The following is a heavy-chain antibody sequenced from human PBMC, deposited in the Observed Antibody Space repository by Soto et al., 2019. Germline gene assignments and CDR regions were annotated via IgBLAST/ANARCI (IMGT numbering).Heavy chain of an antibody. CDR2: ITSTGNTL. CDR1: GISRCSFE. J-gene: IGHJ4*02. V-gene: IGHV3-48*03. Sequence: PXGALLLPCSASGISRCSFEMSWVCRATGKGLEWVSYITSTGNTLYYADSVKVRFTISRDNAKNSLYLQMNRLRDEDTDVYSCATENSPVIVQWGQGTLVTVFS. D-gene: IGHD3-16*02. CDR3: ATENSPVIVQ.